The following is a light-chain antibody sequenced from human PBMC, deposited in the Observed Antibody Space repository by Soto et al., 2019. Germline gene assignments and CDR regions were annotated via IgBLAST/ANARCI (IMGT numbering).Light chain of an antibody. CDR2: DAS. CDR1: QSVGTF. V-gene: IGKV3-11*01. CDR3: QQRRTWPLT. Sequence: EIVLTQSPATLSLSPGESATLSCRASQSVGTFLAWYQHKPGQASRLLILDASTRATGFPPRFSGSKSGTDFTLTISRLEPEDFAVYYCQQRRTWPLTFGGGTKVDI. J-gene: IGKJ4*01.